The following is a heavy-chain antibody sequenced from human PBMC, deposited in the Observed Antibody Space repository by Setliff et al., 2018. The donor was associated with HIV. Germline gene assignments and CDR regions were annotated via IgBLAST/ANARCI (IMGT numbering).Heavy chain of an antibody. CDR3: ARESPSSSWFYFDF. V-gene: IGHV4-61*02. CDR1: GGSISSGSYY. CDR2: VSSRGDT. D-gene: IGHD6-13*01. J-gene: IGHJ4*02. Sequence: KASETLSLTCTVSGGSISSGSYYWSWIRQPAGKGLEWIGRVSSRGDTNYNPSLKSRVTMSVDTSKNQFSLKLTSVTASDTAVYYCARESPSSSWFYFDFWGQGTLVTVSS.